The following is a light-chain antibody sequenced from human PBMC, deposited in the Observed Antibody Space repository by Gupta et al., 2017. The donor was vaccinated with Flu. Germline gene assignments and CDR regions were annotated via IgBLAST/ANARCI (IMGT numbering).Light chain of an antibody. V-gene: IGKV3D-15*01. CDR3: QQYDDWPPLT. J-gene: IGKJ4*01. CDR2: GAS. Sequence: DIVMTQFPATLSVSPGERATLSCRASQSVSRYLAWYQQKPGQSPRLLIYGASTRATGIPARFSGSESGTEFTLTISGLQSEDFAVYYCQQYDDWPPLTFGGGTKVEIK. CDR1: QSVSRY.